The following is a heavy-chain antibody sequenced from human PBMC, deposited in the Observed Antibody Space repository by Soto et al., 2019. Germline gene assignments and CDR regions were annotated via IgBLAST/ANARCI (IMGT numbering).Heavy chain of an antibody. CDR3: ARVVTFGGVIATDQRLYGMDV. CDR2: IYHSRST. CDR1: GGSIRSSNW. Sequence: PSETLSLTCAVSGGSIRSSNWWSWVRQPPGKGLEWIGEIYHSRSTNYNPSLKSRVTISVDKSKNQFSLKLSSVTAADTAVYYCARVVTFGGVIATDQRLYGMDVWGQGTTVTVSS. D-gene: IGHD3-16*02. J-gene: IGHJ6*02. V-gene: IGHV4-4*02.